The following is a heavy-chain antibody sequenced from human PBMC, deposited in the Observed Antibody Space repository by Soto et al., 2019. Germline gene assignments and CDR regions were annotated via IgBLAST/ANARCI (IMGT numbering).Heavy chain of an antibody. V-gene: IGHV1-69*13. CDR2: IIPIFGTA. J-gene: IGHJ4*02. D-gene: IGHD1-1*01. CDR1: GGTFSSYA. Sequence: SVKVSCKASGGTFSSYAISWVRQAPGQGLEWMGGIIPIFGTANYAQKFQGRVTITADESTSTAYMELSSLRSEDTAVYYCARSMAITTYFDYWGQGTLGTVSS. CDR3: ARSMAITTYFDY.